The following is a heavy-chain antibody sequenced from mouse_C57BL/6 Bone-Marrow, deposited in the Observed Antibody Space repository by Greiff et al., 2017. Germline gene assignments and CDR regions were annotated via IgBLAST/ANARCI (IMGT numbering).Heavy chain of an antibody. CDR2: INYDGSST. CDR3: ARAYDYAFDY. Sequence: EVMLVESEGGLVQPGRSMKLSCTASGFTFSDYYMAWVRQVPEKGLEWVANINYDGSSTYYLDSLKSRFIISRDNAKNILYLQMSSLKSEDTATYYCARAYDYAFDYWGQGTTLTVSS. D-gene: IGHD2-4*01. CDR1: GFTFSDYY. J-gene: IGHJ2*01. V-gene: IGHV5-16*01.